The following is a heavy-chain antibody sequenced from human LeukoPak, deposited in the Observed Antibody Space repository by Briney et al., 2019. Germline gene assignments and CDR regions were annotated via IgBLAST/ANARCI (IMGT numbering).Heavy chain of an antibody. J-gene: IGHJ4*02. CDR2: ISGSGGST. CDR1: GFTFSSYA. V-gene: IGHV3-23*01. CDR3: AKSNSSSSGRIDY. Sequence: PGGSLRLSCAASGFTFSSYAMTWVRQAPGKGLEWVSVISGSGGSTYYADSVKGRFTISRDNFKNTLYLQMNSLRAEDTAVYYCAKSNSSSSGRIDYWGQGTLVTVSS. D-gene: IGHD6-6*01.